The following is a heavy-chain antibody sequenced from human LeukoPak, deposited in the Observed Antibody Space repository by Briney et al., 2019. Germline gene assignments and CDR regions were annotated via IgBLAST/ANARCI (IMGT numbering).Heavy chain of an antibody. V-gene: IGHV4-59*01. CDR3: ARGDEAFPPVFGY. CDR2: IYYSGST. J-gene: IGHJ4*02. Sequence: SETLSLTCTVSGGSISSYYWSWIRQPPGKGLEWIGYIYYSGSTNYNPSLKSRATISVDTSKNQFSLKLSSVTAADTAVYYCARGDEAFPPVFGYWGQGTLVTVSS. CDR1: GGSISSYY.